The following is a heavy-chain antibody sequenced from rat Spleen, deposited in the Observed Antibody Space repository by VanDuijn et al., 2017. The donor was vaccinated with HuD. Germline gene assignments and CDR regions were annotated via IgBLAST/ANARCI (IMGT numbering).Heavy chain of an antibody. CDR1: GFSLTSYN. D-gene: IGHD1-11*01. Sequence: QVQLKESGPGLVQPSQTLSLTCTVAGFSLTSYNVHWVRQPPGKGLEWMGVIWNTGGTRYNSALKSRLSISKDTSKSQVFLKMNSLQTEDTATYYCARGGASNYFDYWGQGVMVTVSS. J-gene: IGHJ2*01. V-gene: IGHV2-41*01. CDR3: ARGGASNYFDY. CDR2: IWNTGGT.